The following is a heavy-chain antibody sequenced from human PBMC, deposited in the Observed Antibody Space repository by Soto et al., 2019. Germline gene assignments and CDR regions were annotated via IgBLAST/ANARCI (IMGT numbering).Heavy chain of an antibody. CDR3: VTDRASSGWYYFDY. CDR2: FDSEEGEI. V-gene: IGHV1-24*01. J-gene: IGHJ4*02. CDR1: GYTPTELS. Sequence: ASVKVSCKVSGYTPTELSIHWVRQAPGKGLEWMGGFDSEEGEIISAQKFQGRVTMTEDTSTDTAYMELISLRSEDTAVYYCVTDRASSGWYYFDYWGQGTLVTVSS. D-gene: IGHD6-19*01.